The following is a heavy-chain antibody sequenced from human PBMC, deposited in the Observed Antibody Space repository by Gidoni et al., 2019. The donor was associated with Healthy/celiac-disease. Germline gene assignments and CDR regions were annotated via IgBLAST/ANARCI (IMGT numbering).Heavy chain of an antibody. CDR3: ARGGPYGSGSYSGGYNWFDP. D-gene: IGHD3-10*01. CDR2: INNSGST. CDR1: GGSFSGYY. V-gene: IGHV4-34*01. Sequence: QVQLQQWGAGLLKPSATLSITCAVYGGSFSGYYWIWIRQPPGKGLEWIGEINNSGSTNYNPSPNSRVTISVDTSKNQFSLKLSSVTAADTAVYYCARGGPYGSGSYSGGYNWFDPWGQGTLVTVSS. J-gene: IGHJ5*02.